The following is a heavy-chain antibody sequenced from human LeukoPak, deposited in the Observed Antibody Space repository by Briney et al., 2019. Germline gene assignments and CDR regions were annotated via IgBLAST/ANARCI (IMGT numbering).Heavy chain of an antibody. Sequence: GGSLRLSCATPGFRFVDYGLSWVRQAPGKGLEWLSAINWNGGITEYADSVKGRFTISRDNAKNSLYLQMDSLRAEDTAFYYCARDRMGTSYSVSHFDSWGQGTLVTVSS. CDR2: INWNGGIT. D-gene: IGHD6-13*01. CDR1: GFRFVDYG. J-gene: IGHJ4*02. V-gene: IGHV3-20*04. CDR3: ARDRMGTSYSVSHFDS.